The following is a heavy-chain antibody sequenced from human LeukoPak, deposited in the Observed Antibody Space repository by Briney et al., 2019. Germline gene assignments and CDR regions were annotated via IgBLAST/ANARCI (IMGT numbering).Heavy chain of an antibody. Sequence: GGSLRLSCSASGFTFRNYAMTWVRQAPGKGLEWVSTISGSGDNTYYADSVQGRFTISRDKSKDTLFLQMNSLTAEDTAVYYCAKSAVAGWVRDFDSWGQGILVTVSS. CDR1: GFTFRNYA. CDR3: AKSAVAGWVRDFDS. V-gene: IGHV3-23*01. J-gene: IGHJ4*02. D-gene: IGHD6-19*01. CDR2: ISGSGDNT.